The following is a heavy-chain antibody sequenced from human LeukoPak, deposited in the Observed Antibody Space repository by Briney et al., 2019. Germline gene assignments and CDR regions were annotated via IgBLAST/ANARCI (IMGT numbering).Heavy chain of an antibody. Sequence: PSETLSLTCTVSGGSISSYYWIWIRQPPGKGLEWIGYIYYSGSTNYNPSLKSRVTISVDTSKNQFSLELSSVTAADTAVYYCARGPPYCSSTSCLFDYWGQGTLVTVSS. CDR3: ARGPPYCSSTSCLFDY. J-gene: IGHJ4*02. CDR1: GGSISSYY. CDR2: IYYSGST. V-gene: IGHV4-59*01. D-gene: IGHD2-2*01.